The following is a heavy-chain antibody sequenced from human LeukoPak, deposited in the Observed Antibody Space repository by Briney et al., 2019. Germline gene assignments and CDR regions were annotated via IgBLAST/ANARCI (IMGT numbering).Heavy chain of an antibody. CDR1: GYTFTGYY. Sequence: GASVKVSCKASGYTFTGYYMHWVRQAPGQGLEWMGWINPNSGGTNYAQKFQGRVTMTRDTSISTAYMELSRLRSDDTAVYYCARGGSGWYRDLIIIFDYWGQGTLVTVSS. V-gene: IGHV1-2*02. J-gene: IGHJ4*02. D-gene: IGHD6-19*01. CDR3: ARGGSGWYRDLIIIFDY. CDR2: INPNSGGT.